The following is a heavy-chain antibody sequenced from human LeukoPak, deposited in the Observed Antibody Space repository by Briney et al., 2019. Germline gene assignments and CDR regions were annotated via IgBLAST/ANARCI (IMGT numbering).Heavy chain of an antibody. V-gene: IGHV3-7*01. Sequence: GGSLRLSCAASGFNFSIYSMNWVRQAPGKGLEWVANIKQDGSEKYYVGSVKGRFTISRDNAKNSLYLQVNSLRAEDTAVYYCAIAAAGPGSFDYWGQGTLVTVSS. CDR2: IKQDGSEK. CDR1: GFNFSIYS. J-gene: IGHJ4*02. CDR3: AIAAAGPGSFDY. D-gene: IGHD6-13*01.